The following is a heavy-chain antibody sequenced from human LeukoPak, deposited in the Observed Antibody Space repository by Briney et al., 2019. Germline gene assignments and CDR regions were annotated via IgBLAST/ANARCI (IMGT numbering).Heavy chain of an antibody. CDR1: GFTFSSYG. D-gene: IGHD1-1*01. Sequence: GGSLRLSCAASGFTFSSYGMNWVRQAPGKGLEWVAAILYDGSNKYADSVKGRFTISRDNSKNTLYLQMNSLRVEDTAVYYCAKEDEIPTTINYWGQGTLVTVSS. CDR3: AKEDEIPTTINY. J-gene: IGHJ4*02. V-gene: IGHV3-30*18. CDR2: ILYDGSNK.